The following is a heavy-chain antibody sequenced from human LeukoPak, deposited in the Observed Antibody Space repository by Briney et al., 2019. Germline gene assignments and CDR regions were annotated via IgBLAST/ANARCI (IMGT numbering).Heavy chain of an antibody. CDR3: ARDSITMVRGVGFDY. Sequence: SETLSLTCTVSGVSISSYYWSWIRQPPGKGLEWIGYIYYSGSTNYNPSLKSRVTISVDTSKNQFSLKLSSVTAADTAVYYCARDSITMVRGVGFDYWGQGTLVTVSS. CDR2: IYYSGST. V-gene: IGHV4-59*01. J-gene: IGHJ4*02. CDR1: GVSISSYY. D-gene: IGHD3-10*01.